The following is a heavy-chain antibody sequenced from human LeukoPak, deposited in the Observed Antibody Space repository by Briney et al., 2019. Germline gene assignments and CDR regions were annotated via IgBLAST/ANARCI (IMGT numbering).Heavy chain of an antibody. CDR1: GYSFSNYW. CDR3: VRRHSDFYLDY. Sequence: GESLKISCKAAGYSFSNYWIGWVRQMPGKGLEWMGIIYPSDSDARYSPTFQRQVTISADKSITTAYLQWSSLKASDTAMYYCVRRHSDFYLDYWGQGTLVTVSS. D-gene: IGHD4-11*01. J-gene: IGHJ4*02. V-gene: IGHV5-51*01. CDR2: IYPSDSDA.